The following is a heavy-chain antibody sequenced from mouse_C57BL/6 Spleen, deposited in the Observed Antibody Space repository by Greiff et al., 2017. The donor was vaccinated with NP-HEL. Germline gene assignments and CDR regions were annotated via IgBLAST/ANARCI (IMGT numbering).Heavy chain of an antibody. V-gene: IGHV1-50*01. Sequence: QVQLQQSGAELVKPGASVKLSCKASGYTFTSYWMQWVKQRPGQGLEWIGEIDPSDSYTNYNQKFKGKATLTVDTSSSTAYMQLSSLTSEDSAVYYCARSLLLRGRYFDVWGTGTTVTVSS. CDR2: IDPSDSYT. D-gene: IGHD1-1*01. CDR3: ARSLLLRGRYFDV. J-gene: IGHJ1*03. CDR1: GYTFTSYW.